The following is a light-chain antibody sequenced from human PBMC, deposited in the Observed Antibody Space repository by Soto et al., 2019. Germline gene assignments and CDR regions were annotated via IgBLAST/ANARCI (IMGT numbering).Light chain of an antibody. CDR3: QLYDSSSLFS. CDR2: GAS. Sequence: EIVLTQSPGTLSLSPGERATLSCRASQSVSSNYLAWYRQTPGQAPRLLISGASSRATGIPDRFSCSGSGTDFTLTISRLEPEDFAVYYCQLYDSSSLFSFGPGTKVEVK. CDR1: QSVSSNY. V-gene: IGKV3-20*01. J-gene: IGKJ3*01.